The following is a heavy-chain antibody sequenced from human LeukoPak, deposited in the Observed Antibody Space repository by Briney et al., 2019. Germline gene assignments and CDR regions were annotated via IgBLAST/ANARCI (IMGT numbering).Heavy chain of an antibody. D-gene: IGHD3-10*01. V-gene: IGHV3-23*01. J-gene: IGHJ6*03. CDR1: GFTFSSYA. CDR3: AKGGFGELLDAYYYYMDV. CDR2: ISGSGGST. Sequence: GGSLRLSCAASGFTFSSYAMSWVRQAPGKGLEWVSAISGSGGSTYYADSVKGRFTISRDNSKNTLYLQMNSLRAEDTAVYYCAKGGFGELLDAYYYYMDVWGKGTTVTVSS.